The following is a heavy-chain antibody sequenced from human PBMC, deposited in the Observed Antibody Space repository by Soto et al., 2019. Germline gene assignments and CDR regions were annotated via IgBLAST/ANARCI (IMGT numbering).Heavy chain of an antibody. J-gene: IGHJ5*02. CDR2: INHSGST. D-gene: IGHD6-13*01. CDR1: GGSFSGYY. Sequence: PSETLSLTCAVYGGSFSGYYWSWIRQPPGKGLEWIGEINHSGSTNYNPSLKSRVTISVDTSKNQFSLKLSSVTAADTAVYYCAREGGYDWFDPWGQGTLVTVSS. CDR3: AREGGYDWFDP. V-gene: IGHV4-34*01.